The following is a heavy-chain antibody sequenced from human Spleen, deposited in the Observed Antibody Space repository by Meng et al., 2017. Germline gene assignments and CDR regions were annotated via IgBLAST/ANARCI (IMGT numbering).Heavy chain of an antibody. CDR2: INHSGST. CDR3: ARHGYSSGWFSNWFDP. D-gene: IGHD6-19*01. V-gene: IGHV4-34*01. J-gene: IGHJ5*02. Sequence: QVQLQQWGAGLLKPSETLSLTCAVYGGSFSGYYWAWIRQPPGKGLESIGEINHSGSTNYHPSLKSRVTISVDTSKNQFSLNLRSVTAADTAVYYCARHGYSSGWFSNWFDPWGQGALVTVSS. CDR1: GGSFSGYY.